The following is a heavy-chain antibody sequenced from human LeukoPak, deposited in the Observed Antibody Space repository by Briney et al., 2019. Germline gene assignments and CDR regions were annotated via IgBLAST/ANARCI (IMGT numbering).Heavy chain of an antibody. CDR3: AAAPIYCGGDCPDAFDI. V-gene: IGHV1-58*02. Sequence: SVKVSCKASGFTFTSSAMQWVRQARGQRLEWIGWIVVGSGNTNYAQKFQERVTIARDMSTSTAYMELSSLRSEDTAVYYCAAAPIYCGGDCPDAFDIWGQGTMVTVSS. J-gene: IGHJ3*02. D-gene: IGHD2-21*02. CDR1: GFTFTSSA. CDR2: IVVGSGNT.